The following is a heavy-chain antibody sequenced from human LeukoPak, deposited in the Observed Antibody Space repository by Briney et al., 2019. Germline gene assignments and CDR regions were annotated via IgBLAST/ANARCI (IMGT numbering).Heavy chain of an antibody. CDR2: ISGSGGST. Sequence: GGSLRLSCAASGFTFSSYAMSWVRQAPGKGLEWVSAISGSGGSTYYADSVKGRFTISRDNSKNTLYPQMNSLRAEDTAVYYCAKDQTRFGEGDWFDPWGQGTLVTVSS. CDR3: AKDQTRFGEGDWFDP. D-gene: IGHD3-10*01. J-gene: IGHJ5*02. CDR1: GFTFSSYA. V-gene: IGHV3-23*01.